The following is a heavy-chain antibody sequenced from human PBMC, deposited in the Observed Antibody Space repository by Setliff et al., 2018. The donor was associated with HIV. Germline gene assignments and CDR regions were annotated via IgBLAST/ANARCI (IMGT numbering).Heavy chain of an antibody. CDR2: IKQDGNEK. D-gene: IGHD5-18*01. CDR3: AKGGYGGAYYVAGY. Sequence: GGSLRLSCAASGFAFDTSWMTWIRQAPGEGLEWVATIKQDGNEKNYVDSVKGRFTISRDNTKNSLYLQMDSLRAEDTTVYYCAKGGYGGAYYVAGYWGQGTKVTVSS. V-gene: IGHV3-7*01. J-gene: IGHJ4*02. CDR1: GFAFDTSW.